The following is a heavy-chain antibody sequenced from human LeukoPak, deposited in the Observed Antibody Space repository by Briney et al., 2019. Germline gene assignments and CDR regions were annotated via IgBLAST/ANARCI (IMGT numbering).Heavy chain of an antibody. CDR3: AKDHPKVGATLYDY. V-gene: IGHV3-23*01. CDR1: GFTFSSYA. Sequence: GGSLRLSCAASGFTFSSYAMSWVRQAPGKGPEWVSAISGSGGSTYYADSVKGRFTISRDNSKNALYLQMNSLRAEDTAVYYCAKDHPKVGATLYDYWGQGTLVTVSS. D-gene: IGHD1-26*01. CDR2: ISGSGGST. J-gene: IGHJ4*02.